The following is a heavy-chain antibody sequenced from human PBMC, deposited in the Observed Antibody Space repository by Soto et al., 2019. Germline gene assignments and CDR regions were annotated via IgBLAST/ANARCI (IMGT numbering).Heavy chain of an antibody. V-gene: IGHV4-31*03. CDR3: ARDHRERGRYDSSGPVDYYYGMDV. J-gene: IGHJ6*02. CDR2: IYYSGST. Sequence: PSETLSLTCTVSGGSISSGGYYWSWIRQHPGKGLEWIGYIYYSGSTYYNPSLKSRVTISVDTSKNQFSLKLSSVTAADTAVYYCARDHRERGRYDSSGPVDYYYGMDVWGQGTTVTGSS. D-gene: IGHD3-22*01. CDR1: GGSISSGGYY.